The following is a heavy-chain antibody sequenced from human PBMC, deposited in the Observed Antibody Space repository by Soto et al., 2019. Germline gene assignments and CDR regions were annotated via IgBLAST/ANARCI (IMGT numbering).Heavy chain of an antibody. CDR1: GYTFTSYG. Sequence: ASVKVSCKASGYTFTSYGISWVRQAPGQGLEWMGWISAYNGNTNYAQKLQGRVTMTRDTSTSTVYMELSSLRSEDTAVYYCARSTAVAETYYYYGMDVWGQGTTVTVSS. J-gene: IGHJ6*02. CDR3: ARSTAVAETYYYYGMDV. V-gene: IGHV1-18*04. CDR2: ISAYNGNT. D-gene: IGHD6-19*01.